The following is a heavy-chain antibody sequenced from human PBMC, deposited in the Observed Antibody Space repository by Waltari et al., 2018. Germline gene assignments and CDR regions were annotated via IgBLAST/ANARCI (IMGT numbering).Heavy chain of an antibody. J-gene: IGHJ4*02. CDR2: IYYSGNT. V-gene: IGHV4-38-2*02. Sequence: QVQLQESGPGLVKPSETLSLTCTVSGYSISSGYYWGWIRQPPGKGLEWIGSIYYSGNTYYNPSLKSRVTISVDTSKNQFSLILSSVTAADTAVYYCARDSRYSSSWYYSDHWGQGTLVTVSS. CDR3: ARDSRYSSSWYYSDH. D-gene: IGHD6-13*01. CDR1: GYSISSGYY.